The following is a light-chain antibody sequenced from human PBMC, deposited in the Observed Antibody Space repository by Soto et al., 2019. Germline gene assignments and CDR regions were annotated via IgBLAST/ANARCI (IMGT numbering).Light chain of an antibody. J-gene: IGKJ1*01. CDR3: QQYNDYPWT. V-gene: IGKV1-5*03. CDR1: QYISSW. Sequence: DIPMTQSPSTLSASVGDRVTITCRASQYISSWLAWYQQKPGQAPKLLIYKESYLESGVPSRFSGRGSGTEFTLTSSSLQPHDFATYYCQQYNDYPWTFGQGTKVEIK. CDR2: KES.